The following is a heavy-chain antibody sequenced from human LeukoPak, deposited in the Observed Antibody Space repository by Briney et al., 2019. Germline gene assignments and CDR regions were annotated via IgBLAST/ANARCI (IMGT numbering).Heavy chain of an antibody. J-gene: IGHJ5*02. CDR2: IVVGSGNT. V-gene: IGHV1-58*01. D-gene: IGHD2-15*01. CDR3: ARDIAGCSGGSCYSGSWFDP. Sequence: SVKVSCKASGFTFTSSAVQWVRQARGQRLEWIGWIVVGSGNTNYSQKFQERVTITRDMSTSTAYMELSSLRAEDTAVYYCARDIAGCSGGSCYSGSWFDPWGQGTLVTVSS. CDR1: GFTFTSSA.